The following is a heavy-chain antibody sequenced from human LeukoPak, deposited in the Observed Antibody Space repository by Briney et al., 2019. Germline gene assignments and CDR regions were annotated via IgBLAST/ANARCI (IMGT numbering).Heavy chain of an antibody. CDR1: GFTFSSYD. V-gene: IGHV3-30*02. Sequence: QPGGSLRLSCAASGFTFSSYDIHWVRQAPGKGLEWVAFIRYDGSNKYYADSVRGRFTISRDNSKNTLYLHMNSLRAEDTAVYFCAKGSKAVLFTRDHYMDVWGKGTTVTISS. CDR2: IRYDGSNK. J-gene: IGHJ6*03. CDR3: AKGSKAVLFTRDHYMDV. D-gene: IGHD6-19*01.